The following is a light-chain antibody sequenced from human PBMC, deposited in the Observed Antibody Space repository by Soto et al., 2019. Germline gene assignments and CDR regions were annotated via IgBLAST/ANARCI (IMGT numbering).Light chain of an antibody. CDR2: DAS. V-gene: IGKV1-39*01. CDR3: QQSHSLTFT. Sequence: DVQMTQSPPSLSASVGDRVTITCRASQTIDRSLNWYQQKPGKAPNLLIYDASNLQSGVPSRFSGSGSGTDFTLTISSLQPEDFATYSCQQSHSLTFTFGPGTQVDIK. CDR1: QTIDRS. J-gene: IGKJ3*01.